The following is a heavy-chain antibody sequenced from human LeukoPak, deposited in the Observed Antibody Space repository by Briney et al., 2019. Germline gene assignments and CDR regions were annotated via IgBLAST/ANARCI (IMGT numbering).Heavy chain of an antibody. V-gene: IGHV3-7*01. D-gene: IGHD3-22*01. J-gene: IGHJ4*02. CDR3: ARDPQYSYDDTGTFDS. CDR1: GFTFVNFW. CDR2: IKQDGSET. Sequence: GGSLRLSCAASGFTFVNFWMSWVRQAPGKGPEWVANIKQDGSETYYLDSVKSRFTVSRDNAKDSLYLQMSTLRPEDTAVYYCARDPQYSYDDTGTFDSWGQGTLVTVSS.